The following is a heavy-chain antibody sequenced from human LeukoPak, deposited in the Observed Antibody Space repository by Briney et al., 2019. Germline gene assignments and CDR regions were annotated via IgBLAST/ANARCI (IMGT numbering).Heavy chain of an antibody. Sequence: ASVKVSCKASGYTFTSYGISWVRQAPGQGLEWMGWINTNAGNPTYAQGFTGRFVFSLDTSVSTAYLQISSLKAEDTAVYYCARDCGGDCWGFDPWGQGTLVTVSS. CDR2: INTNAGNP. V-gene: IGHV7-4-1*02. D-gene: IGHD2-21*02. CDR1: GYTFTSYG. J-gene: IGHJ5*02. CDR3: ARDCGGDCWGFDP.